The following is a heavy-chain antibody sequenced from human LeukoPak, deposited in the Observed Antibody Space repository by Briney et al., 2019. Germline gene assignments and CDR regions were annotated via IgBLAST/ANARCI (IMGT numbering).Heavy chain of an antibody. CDR3: ARDIAARPGGAFDY. J-gene: IGHJ4*02. CDR2: IYTSGST. D-gene: IGHD6-6*01. Sequence: PSETLSLTCTASGGSISSYYWSWIRQPAGKGLEWIGRIYTSGSTNYNPSLKSRVTMSVDTSKNQFSLKLSSVTAADTAVYYCARDIAARPGGAFDYWGQGTLVTVSS. CDR1: GGSISSYY. V-gene: IGHV4-4*07.